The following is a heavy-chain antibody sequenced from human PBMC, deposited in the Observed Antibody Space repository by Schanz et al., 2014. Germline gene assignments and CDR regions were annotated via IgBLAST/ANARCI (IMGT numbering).Heavy chain of an antibody. D-gene: IGHD3-10*01. J-gene: IGHJ6*02. V-gene: IGHV4-59*08. Sequence: QVQLQESGPGLVRPSETLSLTCTVSGVSISSFYWSWIRQSPGQGLEYFGYIYGGGSPSYNPSFKSRVSMTFDPSRNAFSLKPSSVPAADTAVYYCTRMSLRRGDYGGLDVWGQGTTVTVSS. CDR1: GVSISSFY. CDR2: IYGGGSP. CDR3: TRMSLRRGDYGGLDV.